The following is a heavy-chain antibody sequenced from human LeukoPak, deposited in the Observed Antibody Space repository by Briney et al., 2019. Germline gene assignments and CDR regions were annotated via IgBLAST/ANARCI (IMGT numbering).Heavy chain of an antibody. CDR3: ASGPVVGATIPVYC. D-gene: IGHD1-26*01. V-gene: IGHV1-2*02. CDR1: GYTFTGYY. Sequence: ASVTVSCKASGYTFTGYYIHWVRQAPGQGLEWVGWINPNSGGTNYAQKFQGRVTMARDTSITTAYMELSRLRSDDTAVHYCASGPVVGATIPVYCWGEGTLVTVSS. CDR2: INPNSGGT. J-gene: IGHJ4*02.